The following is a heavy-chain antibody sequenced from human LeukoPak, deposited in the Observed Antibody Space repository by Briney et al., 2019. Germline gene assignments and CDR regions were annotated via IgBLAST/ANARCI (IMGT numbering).Heavy chain of an antibody. D-gene: IGHD2-8*02. CDR2: SSESGTAY. CDR1: GFTFSDYF. J-gene: IGHJ2*01. V-gene: IGHV3-11*04. CDR3: VRGGERTGNSYFDL. Sequence: PGGSLRLSCAASGFTFSDYFMSWIRQPPGKGLEWITYSSESGTAYSYAASVKGRFTISRDNAKNSLFLQMGSLRADDTALYYCVRGGERTGNSYFDLWGRGTLVTVSS.